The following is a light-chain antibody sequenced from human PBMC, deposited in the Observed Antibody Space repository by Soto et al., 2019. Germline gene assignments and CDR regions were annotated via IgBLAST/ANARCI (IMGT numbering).Light chain of an antibody. V-gene: IGLV2-14*01. Sequence: QSALTQPASVSGSPGQSITISCTGTSGDVDAFDYVSWYQQHPGKAPKLMIFEVSDRPSGVSDRFSGSKSGSTASLTISGLQAEDEADYICTSFTSSSTQVFGTGTKLTVL. CDR2: EVS. CDR3: TSFTSSSTQV. J-gene: IGLJ1*01. CDR1: SGDVDAFDY.